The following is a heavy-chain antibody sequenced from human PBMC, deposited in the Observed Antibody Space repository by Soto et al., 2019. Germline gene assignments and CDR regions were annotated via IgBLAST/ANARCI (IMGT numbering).Heavy chain of an antibody. Sequence: TSETLSLTCTVSGGSVDSNRYYWAWIRQPPGKGLEWIGYIYYSGSTNYNPSLKSRVTISVDTSKNQFSLKLSSVTAADTAVYYCARSDGRYWGQGTLVTVSS. CDR1: GGSVDSNRYY. CDR2: IYYSGST. J-gene: IGHJ4*02. V-gene: IGHV4-61*01. CDR3: ARSDGRY.